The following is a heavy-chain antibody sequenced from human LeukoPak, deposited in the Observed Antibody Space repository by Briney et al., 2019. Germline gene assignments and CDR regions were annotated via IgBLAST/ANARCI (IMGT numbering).Heavy chain of an antibody. V-gene: IGHV4-39*07. D-gene: IGHD3-3*01. CDR2: INHSGST. J-gene: IGHJ4*02. CDR3: AGESEYYDFWSGYYRYFDY. Sequence: TSETLSLTCTVTGGSVSSGSYYWSWIRQPPGKGLEWIGEINHSGSTNYNPSLKSRVTISVDTSKNQFSLKLSSVTAADTAVYYCAGESEYYDFWSGYYRYFDYWGQGTLVTVSS. CDR1: GGSVSSGSYY.